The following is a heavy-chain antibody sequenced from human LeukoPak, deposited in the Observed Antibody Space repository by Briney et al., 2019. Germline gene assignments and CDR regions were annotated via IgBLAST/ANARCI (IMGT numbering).Heavy chain of an antibody. V-gene: IGHV3-74*01. CDR2: ISGDGSRI. CDR1: GFTFSSYW. J-gene: IGHJ3*02. Sequence: GGSLRLSCAASGFTFSSYWMHWVRQAPGKGLAWVSRISGDGSRISYADSVKGRFTISRDDAKKTLDLQMNSLRAEDTAVYFCARDNGRNGFDIWGQGTMVTVSS. CDR3: ARDNGRNGFDI.